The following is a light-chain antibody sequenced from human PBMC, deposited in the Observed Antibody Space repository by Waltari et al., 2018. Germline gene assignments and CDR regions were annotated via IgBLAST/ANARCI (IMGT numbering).Light chain of an antibody. Sequence: QSALTQPASVSGSPGQSITISCTGTSSDVGFYNYVSWYQQYPGKAPKLKIYDVFQRPSGVSNRFSGPKSGNTASLTSSGLQTEDEGDYYCNSYTGSSSWVFGGGTKLTVL. V-gene: IGLV2-14*03. J-gene: IGLJ3*02. CDR2: DVF. CDR1: SSDVGFYNY. CDR3: NSYTGSSSWV.